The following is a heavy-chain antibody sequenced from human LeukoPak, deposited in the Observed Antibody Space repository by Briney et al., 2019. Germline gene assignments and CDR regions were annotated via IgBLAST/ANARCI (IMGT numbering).Heavy chain of an antibody. D-gene: IGHD2/OR15-2a*01. CDR1: GFTFGSYG. CDR2: ISTSAAGT. V-gene: IGHV3-23*01. Sequence: GGSLRLSCAASGFTFGSYGMSWVRQAPGKGLEWVSAISTSAAGTYYAASVKGRFTISRDSSRNTLYLQMNSLRAEDTAVYYCAKASAVDHYLSFDYWGQGSLVTVSS. CDR3: AKASAVDHYLSFDY. J-gene: IGHJ4*02.